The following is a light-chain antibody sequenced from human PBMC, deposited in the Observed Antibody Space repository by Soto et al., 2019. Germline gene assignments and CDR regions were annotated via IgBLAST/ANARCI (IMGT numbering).Light chain of an antibody. J-gene: IGKJ1*01. CDR2: AVS. V-gene: IGKV3-20*01. CDR3: QQYGSSRWT. CDR1: QRISGY. Sequence: DIMLTQSPATLSLTPGQRATLSCRASQRISGYLAWYQQKPGQAPRLVIFAVSIRAPGIPDRFSGSGSGTDFTLTINRLEREDFAVYYCQQYGSSRWTFGQGTNVDI.